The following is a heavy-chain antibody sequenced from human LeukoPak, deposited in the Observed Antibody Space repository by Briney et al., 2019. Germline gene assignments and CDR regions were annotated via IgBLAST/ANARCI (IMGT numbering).Heavy chain of an antibody. Sequence: GGSLRLSCAASGFTFSDYYMSWIRQAPGKGLEWVSYISSSGTSIYYADSVKGRFTISRDNAKNSLYLQMNSLRVEDTAVYYRARRSPAAAWFDPWGQGTLVTVSS. V-gene: IGHV3-11*01. CDR1: GFTFSDYY. D-gene: IGHD6-13*01. CDR3: ARRSPAAAWFDP. J-gene: IGHJ5*02. CDR2: ISSSGTSI.